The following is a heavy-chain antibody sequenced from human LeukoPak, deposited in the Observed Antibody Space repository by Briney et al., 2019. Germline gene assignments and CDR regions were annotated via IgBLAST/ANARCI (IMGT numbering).Heavy chain of an antibody. Sequence: GSVKVSCKASGYTFTGYYLHWVRQAPGQGLEWMRWINPNSGDLKSAQKFQGRVTMTRDTSINTAYMELSRLKSDDTAVYYCAIAFTSPDAFDIWGQGTMVTVSS. J-gene: IGHJ3*02. CDR1: GYTFTGYY. V-gene: IGHV1-2*02. CDR2: INPNSGDL. D-gene: IGHD3-16*01. CDR3: AIAFTSPDAFDI.